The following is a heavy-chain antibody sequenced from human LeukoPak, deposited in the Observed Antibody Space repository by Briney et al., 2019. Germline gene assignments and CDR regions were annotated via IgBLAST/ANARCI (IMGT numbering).Heavy chain of an antibody. CDR3: ARERRYDFWSGSHY. V-gene: IGHV1-2*02. CDR2: INPNSGGT. Sequence: ASVKVSCKASGYTFTGYYMHWVRQAPGQGLEWMGWINPNSGGTNYAQKFQGRVTMTRDTSISTAYMELSRLRSDDTAVYYCARERRYDFWSGSHYWGQGTLVTASS. J-gene: IGHJ4*02. D-gene: IGHD3-3*01. CDR1: GYTFTGYY.